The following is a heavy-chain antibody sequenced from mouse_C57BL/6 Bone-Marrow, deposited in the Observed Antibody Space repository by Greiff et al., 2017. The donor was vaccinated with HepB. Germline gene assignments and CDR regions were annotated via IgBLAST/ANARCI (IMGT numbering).Heavy chain of an antibody. CDR1: GYSFTAYN. CDR2: INPNSGTT. Sequence: EVQLQQSGPELVKPGASVKISCKASGYSFTAYNLNWVKQSNGKSLEWIGVINPNSGTTSYNQKFKGKATLTVEQSSSTSYMQLNSLTSEDSAVYYCAREEGMRRFAYWGQGTLVTVSA. CDR3: AREEGMRRFAY. V-gene: IGHV1-39*01. J-gene: IGHJ3*01.